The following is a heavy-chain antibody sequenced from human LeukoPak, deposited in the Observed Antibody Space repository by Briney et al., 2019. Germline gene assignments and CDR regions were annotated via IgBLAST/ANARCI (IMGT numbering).Heavy chain of an antibody. J-gene: IGHJ4*02. Sequence: GGSPRLSCAASGFTFSSYAMSWVRQAPGKGLEWVSAISGSGGSTYYADSVKGRFTISRDNSKNTLYLQMNSLRAEDTAVYYCAKTSPYYDSSGQFDYWGQGTLVTVSS. CDR2: ISGSGGST. CDR3: AKTSPYYDSSGQFDY. V-gene: IGHV3-23*01. D-gene: IGHD3-22*01. CDR1: GFTFSSYA.